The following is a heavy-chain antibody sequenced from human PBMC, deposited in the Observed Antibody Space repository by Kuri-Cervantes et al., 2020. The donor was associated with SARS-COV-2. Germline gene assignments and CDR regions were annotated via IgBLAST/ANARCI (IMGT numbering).Heavy chain of an antibody. Sequence: SETLSLTCAVSGYSISSGYYWGWIRQPPGKGLEWIGSIYHSGSTYYNPSLKSRVTISVDTSKNQFSLKLSSVTAADTAVYYCARPHGWGFYYYMDVWGRGATVTVSS. D-gene: IGHD1-26*01. CDR2: IYHSGST. CDR3: ARPHGWGFYYYMDV. J-gene: IGHJ6*03. V-gene: IGHV4-38-2*01. CDR1: GYSISSGYY.